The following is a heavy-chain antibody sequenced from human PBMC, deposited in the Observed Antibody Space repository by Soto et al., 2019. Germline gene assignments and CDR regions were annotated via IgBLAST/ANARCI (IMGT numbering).Heavy chain of an antibody. CDR2: ISYDGSNK. J-gene: IGHJ4*02. Sequence: GGSLRLSCAASGFTFSSYGMHWVRQAPGKGLEWVAVISYDGSNKYYADSVKGRFTISRDNSKNTLYLQMNSLRAEDTAVYYCAKAYDSSGYYYDYWGQGTLVTVSS. V-gene: IGHV3-30*18. CDR1: GFTFSSYG. CDR3: AKAYDSSGYYYDY. D-gene: IGHD3-22*01.